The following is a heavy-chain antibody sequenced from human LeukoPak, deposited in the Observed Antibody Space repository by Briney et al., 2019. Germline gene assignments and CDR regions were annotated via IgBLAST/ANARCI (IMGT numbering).Heavy chain of an antibody. CDR3: ARLRREQWLVPYYFDY. CDR1: GYTFTSYA. CDR2: INAGNGNT. V-gene: IGHV1-3*01. D-gene: IGHD6-19*01. Sequence: ASVKVSCKASGYTFTSYAMHWVRQAPGQRLEWMGWINAGNGNTKYSQKFQGRVTITRDTSASTAYMELSSLRSEDTAVYYCARLRREQWLVPYYFDYWGQGTLVTVSS. J-gene: IGHJ4*02.